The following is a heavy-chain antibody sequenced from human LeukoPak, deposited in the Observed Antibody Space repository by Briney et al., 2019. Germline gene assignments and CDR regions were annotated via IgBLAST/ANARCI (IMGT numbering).Heavy chain of an antibody. Sequence: GGSLGLSCAASGFTFSSYGMHWVRQAPGKGLEWVAVIWYDGSNKYYADSVKGRFTISRDNSKNTLYLQMNSLRAEDTAVYYCARAPGYCSGGSCSDYWGQGTLVTVSS. V-gene: IGHV3-33*01. CDR1: GFTFSSYG. J-gene: IGHJ4*02. CDR2: IWYDGSNK. CDR3: ARAPGYCSGGSCSDY. D-gene: IGHD2-15*01.